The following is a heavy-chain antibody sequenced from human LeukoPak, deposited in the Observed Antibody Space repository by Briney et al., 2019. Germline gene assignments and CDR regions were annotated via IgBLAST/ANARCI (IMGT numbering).Heavy chain of an antibody. V-gene: IGHV3-15*01. CDR1: GFTFTDAW. J-gene: IGHJ4*02. CDR3: TTDHFN. Sequence: GGSLRLSCAASGFTFTDAWMGWARQAPGRGLEWVGCVKSKARGGTTDYAAPVKGRFTIARDDSKDTVDLQMNSLKTEDTAVYYCTTDHFNWGRGTLVTVSS. CDR2: VKSKARGGTT.